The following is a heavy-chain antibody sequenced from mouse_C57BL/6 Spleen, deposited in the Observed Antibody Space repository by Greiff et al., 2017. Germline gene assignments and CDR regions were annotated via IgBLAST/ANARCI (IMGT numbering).Heavy chain of an antibody. CDR1: GYTFTDYE. J-gene: IGHJ4*01. CDR3: TRGYYYGSRSYAMDY. CDR2: IDPETGGT. D-gene: IGHD1-1*01. Sequence: QVQLQQSGAELVRPGASVTMSCKASGYTFTDYEMHWVKQTPVHGLEWIGAIDPETGGTAYNQKFKGKAILTADKSSSTAYMELRSLTSEDSAVYYCTRGYYYGSRSYAMDYWGQGTSVTVSS. V-gene: IGHV1-15*01.